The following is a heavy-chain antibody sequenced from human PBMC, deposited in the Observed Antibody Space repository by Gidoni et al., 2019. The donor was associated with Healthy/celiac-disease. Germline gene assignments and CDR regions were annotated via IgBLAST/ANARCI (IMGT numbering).Heavy chain of an antibody. CDR3: ARPAVAGPYYFYIDV. CDR1: GYSFTSYW. Sequence: EVQLVQSGAEVKKPGESLKISCKGSGYSFTSYWIGWVRQMPGKGLEWMGIIYPCDSDTRYSPPFQGQVTISADQPISTAYLQWSSLKASDTAMYYCARPAVAGPYYFYIDVWGKGTTVTVSS. V-gene: IGHV5-51*01. D-gene: IGHD6-19*01. CDR2: IYPCDSDT. J-gene: IGHJ6*03.